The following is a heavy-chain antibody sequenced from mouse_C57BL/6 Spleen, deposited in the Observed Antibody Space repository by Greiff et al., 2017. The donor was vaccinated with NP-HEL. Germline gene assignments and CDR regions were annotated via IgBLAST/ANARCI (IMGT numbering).Heavy chain of an antibody. V-gene: IGHV2-9-1*01. D-gene: IGHD1-1*01. CDR1: GFSLTSYA. CDR3: ARDYGSSSYYYFDY. J-gene: IGHJ2*01. CDR2: IWPGGGT. Sequence: QVQLKESGPGLVAPSQSLSITCTVSGFSLTSYAISWVRQPPGKGLEWLGVIWPGGGTNYNSALKSRLSISKDNSKSQVFLKMNSLQTDDTARYYCARDYGSSSYYYFDYWGQGTTLTVSS.